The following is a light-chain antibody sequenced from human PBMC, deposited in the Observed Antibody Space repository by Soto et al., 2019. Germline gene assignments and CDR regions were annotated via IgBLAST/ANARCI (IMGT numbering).Light chain of an antibody. V-gene: IGKV2-30*01. CDR3: MQGTHWPPT. CDR1: QSVVYSDGNAY. Sequence: VVMTQSPPSLPVTLGQPASISCRSSQSVVYSDGNAYLNWFQQRPRQSPRRLIYTVSNRDAGVPDRCSGDGSGTDFTLKISRVEAEDVGIYYCMQGTHWPPTFGQGTKVEI. CDR2: TVS. J-gene: IGKJ1*01.